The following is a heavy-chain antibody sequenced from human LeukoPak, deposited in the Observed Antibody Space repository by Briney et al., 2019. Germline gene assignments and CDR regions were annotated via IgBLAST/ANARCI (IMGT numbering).Heavy chain of an antibody. CDR3: ARGFIVDTAPENYYYYYMDV. CDR1: GYTFTSYG. Sequence: ASVTVSCKASGYTFTSYGINWVRQAAGQGLEWMGWMKPNSGNTGYAQKFQGRVTITRNTSISTAYMELSSLRSEDTAVYYCARGFIVDTAPENYYYYYMDVWGKGTTVTVSS. J-gene: IGHJ6*03. V-gene: IGHV1-8*03. CDR2: MKPNSGNT. D-gene: IGHD5-18*01.